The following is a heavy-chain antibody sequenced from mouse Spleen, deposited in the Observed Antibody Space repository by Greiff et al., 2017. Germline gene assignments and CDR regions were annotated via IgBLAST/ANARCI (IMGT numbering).Heavy chain of an antibody. CDR1: GFTFSSYA. V-gene: IGHV5-9*01. Sequence: EVMLVESGGGLVKLGGSLKLSCAASGFTFSSYAMSWVRQTPEKRLEWVATISSGGGNTYYPDSVKGRFTISRDNAKNTLYLQMSSLKSEDTAMYYCARGDYGNSAWFAYWGQGTLVTVSA. D-gene: IGHD2-1*01. CDR2: ISSGGGNT. J-gene: IGHJ3*01. CDR3: ARGDYGNSAWFAY.